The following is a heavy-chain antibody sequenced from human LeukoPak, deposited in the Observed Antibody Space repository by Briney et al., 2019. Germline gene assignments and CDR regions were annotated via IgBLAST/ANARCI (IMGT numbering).Heavy chain of an antibody. Sequence: PGGSLRLSCAASGFTFDDYAMHWVRQAPGKGLEWVSLISWDGGSTYYADSVKGRFTISRDNSKNTLYLQMNSLRAEDTAVYYCARHDWFDPWGQGTLVTVSS. CDR3: ARHDWFDP. CDR2: ISWDGGST. D-gene: IGHD3-3*01. J-gene: IGHJ5*02. V-gene: IGHV3-43D*03. CDR1: GFTFDDYA.